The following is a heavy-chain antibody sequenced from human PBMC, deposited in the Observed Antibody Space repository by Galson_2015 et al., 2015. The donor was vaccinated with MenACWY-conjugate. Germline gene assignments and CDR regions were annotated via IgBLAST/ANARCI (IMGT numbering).Heavy chain of an antibody. D-gene: IGHD4/OR15-4a*01. CDR1: GFTFSSYT. V-gene: IGHV3-21*01. J-gene: IGHJ4*02. Sequence: SLRLSCAASGFTFSSYTMNWVRQAPGKGLEWVSSITSSSSYIYFADSVKGRFTISRDNAKDSLYLQMNSLRAEDTAVYYCARDLEVGATGEFGYWDQGTLVTVSS. CDR3: ARDLEVGATGEFGY. CDR2: ITSSSSYI.